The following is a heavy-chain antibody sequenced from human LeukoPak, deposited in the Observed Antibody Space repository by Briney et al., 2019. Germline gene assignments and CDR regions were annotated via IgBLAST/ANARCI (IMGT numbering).Heavy chain of an antibody. CDR3: ARDVEMAKYYFDY. D-gene: IGHD5-24*01. CDR1: GYTFTRYY. J-gene: IGHJ4*02. CDR2: INPSGGRT. V-gene: IGHV1-46*01. Sequence: ASVKVSCKASGYTFTRYYIHWVRQAPGQGLEWMGIINPSGGRTNNAQQFQGRVTMTRDTSTSTVYMELSSLRSEDTAVYYCARDVEMAKYYFDYWGQGTLVTVSS.